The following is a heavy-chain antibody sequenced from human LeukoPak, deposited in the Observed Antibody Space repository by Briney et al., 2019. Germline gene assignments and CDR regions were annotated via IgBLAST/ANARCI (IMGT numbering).Heavy chain of an antibody. CDR2: ISGSGGST. CDR3: VRLRRNSDTSGYYYYYDY. CDR1: GFTFSSYA. Sequence: GGSLRLSCAASGFTFSSYAMSWVRQAPGKGLEWVSAISGSGGSTYYADSVKGRFTISRDDARDSLYLQMNSLRAEDTAVYYCVRLRRNSDTSGYYYYYDYWGQGTLVTVSS. V-gene: IGHV3-23*01. J-gene: IGHJ4*02. D-gene: IGHD3-22*01.